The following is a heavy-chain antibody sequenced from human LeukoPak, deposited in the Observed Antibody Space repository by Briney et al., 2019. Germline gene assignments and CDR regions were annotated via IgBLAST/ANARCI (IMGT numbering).Heavy chain of an antibody. V-gene: IGHV4-34*01. D-gene: IGHD6-6*01. CDR2: INQSGST. J-gene: IGHJ5*02. CDR1: GESFSGYY. Sequence: PSETLSLTCAVYGESFSGYYWSWIRQPPGKGLEWIGEINQSGSTNYIPSLKSRVTMSVDTSKNQFSLKLSSVTAADTAVYYCARVLIFEYSSSSGWFDPWGQGTLVTVSS. CDR3: ARVLIFEYSSSSGWFDP.